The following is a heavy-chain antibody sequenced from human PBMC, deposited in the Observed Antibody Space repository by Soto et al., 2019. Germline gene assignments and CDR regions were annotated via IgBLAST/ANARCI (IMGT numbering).Heavy chain of an antibody. CDR3: ARARYSSGWNDY. CDR1: GFTFSSYA. J-gene: IGHJ4*02. D-gene: IGHD6-19*01. CDR2: ISGSGGST. V-gene: IGHV3-23*01. Sequence: GGSLRLSCAASGFTFSSYAMSWVRQAPGKGLEWVSAISGSGGSTYYADSVKGRFTISRDNSKNTLYLQMGSLRADDMAVYYCARARYSSGWNDYWGQGTLVTVSS.